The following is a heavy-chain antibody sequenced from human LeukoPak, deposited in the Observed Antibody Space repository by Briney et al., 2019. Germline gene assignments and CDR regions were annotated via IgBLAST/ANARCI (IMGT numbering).Heavy chain of an antibody. J-gene: IGHJ4*02. CDR1: GFTFSNYT. CDR3: AEGGGLWVSAHWGDS. CDR2: ITTSDGNT. Sequence: GGSLRLSCAASGFTFSNYTMSWVRQAPGKGLEWVSTITTSDGNTYYADSVKGRFTVSRDNSKNTLFLQMNSLRAEDTAVYYLAEGGGLWVSAHWGDSWGRGTLVTVSS. D-gene: IGHD7-27*01. V-gene: IGHV3-23*01.